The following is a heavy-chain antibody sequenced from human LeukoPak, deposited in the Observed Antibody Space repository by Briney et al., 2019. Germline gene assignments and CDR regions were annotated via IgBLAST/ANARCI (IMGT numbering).Heavy chain of an antibody. CDR1: GFTVSNNY. Sequence: GGSLRLSCAASGFTVSNNYMSWVRQGPGKGLEWVSIIYSGDSTYYADSVKGRFTISRDNSKNTLYLQMNSLRAEDTAVYYCARAESTMVRGVRIYYYYMDVWGKGTTVTVSS. CDR2: IYSGDST. D-gene: IGHD3-10*01. V-gene: IGHV3-53*01. J-gene: IGHJ6*03. CDR3: ARAESTMVRGVRIYYYYMDV.